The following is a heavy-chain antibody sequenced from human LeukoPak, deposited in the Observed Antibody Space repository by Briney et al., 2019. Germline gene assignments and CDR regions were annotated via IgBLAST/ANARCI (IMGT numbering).Heavy chain of an antibody. CDR3: SRGGNFAF. V-gene: IGHV4-38-2*01. Sequence: SETLSLTCAVSGYSISSGYYWGWIRQPPGKGLEWIGSINHSGSTYYNPSLKSRVTISIDTSKNQFSLNLSSVTAADMAVYYCSRGGNFAFWGQGTLVTVSS. CDR1: GYSISSGYY. J-gene: IGHJ4*02. CDR2: INHSGST.